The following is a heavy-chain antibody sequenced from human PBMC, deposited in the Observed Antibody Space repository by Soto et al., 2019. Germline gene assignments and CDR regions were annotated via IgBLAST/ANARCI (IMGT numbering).Heavy chain of an antibody. J-gene: IGHJ5*02. Sequence: GGSLRLSCAASGFTFSSYAMSWVRQAPGKGLEWVSAISGSGGSTYYADSVKGRFTISRDNSKKTLYLQMNGLRAVDTAVYYCAKDRVTMVRGPTGNWFDPWGQGTLVTVSS. CDR1: GFTFSSYA. CDR3: AKDRVTMVRGPTGNWFDP. CDR2: ISGSGGST. V-gene: IGHV3-23*01. D-gene: IGHD3-10*01.